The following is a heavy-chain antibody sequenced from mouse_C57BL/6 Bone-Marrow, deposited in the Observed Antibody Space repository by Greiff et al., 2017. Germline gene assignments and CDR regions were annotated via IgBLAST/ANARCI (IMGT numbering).Heavy chain of an antibody. D-gene: IGHD1-1*01. Sequence: DVMLVESGGGLVKPGGSLKLSCAASGFTFSSYAMSWVRQTPEKRLEWVATISDGGSYTYYPDNVKGRFTISRDNAKNSLYLQMSHLKSEDTAMYYCARDFTTVVDWYFDVWGTGTTVTVSS. V-gene: IGHV5-4*01. CDR1: GFTFSSYA. J-gene: IGHJ1*03. CDR3: ARDFTTVVDWYFDV. CDR2: ISDGGSYT.